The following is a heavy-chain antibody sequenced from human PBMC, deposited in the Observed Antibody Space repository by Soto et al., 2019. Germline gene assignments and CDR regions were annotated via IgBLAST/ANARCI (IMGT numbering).Heavy chain of an antibody. CDR3: ATSRQDILTGYYTAILDY. V-gene: IGHV5-51*01. D-gene: IGHD3-9*01. CDR1: GYSFTSYW. J-gene: IGHJ4*02. Sequence: GESLKISCKWCGYSFTSYWIGWVRQMPGKGLEWMGIIYPGDSDTRYSPSFQGQVTISADKSISTAYLQWSSLKASDTAMYYCATSRQDILTGYYTAILDYWGQGTLVTVSS. CDR2: IYPGDSDT.